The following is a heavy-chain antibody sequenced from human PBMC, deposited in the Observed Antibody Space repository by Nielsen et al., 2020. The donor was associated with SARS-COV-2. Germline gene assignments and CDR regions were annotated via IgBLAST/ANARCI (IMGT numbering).Heavy chain of an antibody. CDR2: IYTSGST. CDR1: GGSISSYY. CDR3: AREELAYCGGDCYLPGMDV. V-gene: IGHV4-4*07. D-gene: IGHD2-21*02. J-gene: IGHJ6*02. Sequence: SETLSLTCTVSGGSISSYYWSWIRQPAGKGLEWIGRIYTSGSTNYNPSLKSRVTMSVDTSKNQFSLKLSSVTAADTAVYYCAREELAYCGGDCYLPGMDVWGQGTTVTVSS.